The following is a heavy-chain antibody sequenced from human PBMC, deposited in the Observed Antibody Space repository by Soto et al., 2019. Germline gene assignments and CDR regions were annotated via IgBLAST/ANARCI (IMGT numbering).Heavy chain of an antibody. V-gene: IGHV4-30-2*01. J-gene: IGHJ4*02. CDR3: ARSQTTVTCYDY. CDR1: GGSISRGGYS. CDR2: IYHSGST. D-gene: IGHD4-17*01. Sequence: SETLRLTCAVSGGSISRGGYSWSWIRQPPGKGLEWIGYIYHSGSTYYNPSLKSRVTISVDRSKNQFSLKLSSVTAADTAVYYCARSQTTVTCYDYWGQGTLVTVSS.